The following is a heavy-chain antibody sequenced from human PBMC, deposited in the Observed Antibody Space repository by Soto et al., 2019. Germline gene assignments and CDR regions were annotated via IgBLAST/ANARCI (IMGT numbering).Heavy chain of an antibody. CDR3: VKGPCDSYYYFDY. V-gene: IGHV3-23*01. J-gene: IGHJ4*02. D-gene: IGHD3-22*01. CDR1: GFTFSFCA. CDR2: IRGSGGDT. Sequence: EVQLLESGGGLVQPGGSLRLSCAASGFTFSFCAMSWVRQAPGKGLKWVSSIRGSGGDTYYADSVRGRFTISRDNSKNTLYLQMNSLRGEDTAVYYCVKGPCDSYYYFDYWGQGTLVTVSS.